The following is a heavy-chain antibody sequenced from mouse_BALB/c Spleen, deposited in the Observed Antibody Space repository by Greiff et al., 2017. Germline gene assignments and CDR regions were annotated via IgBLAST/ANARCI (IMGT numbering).Heavy chain of an antibody. CDR1: GYSITSGYS. D-gene: IGHD2-3*01. Sequence: EVKLVESGPDLVKPSQSLSLTCTVTGYSITSGYSWHWIRQFPGNKLEWMGYIHYSGSTNYNPSLKSRISITRDTSKNQFFLQLNSVTTEDTATYYCAREGFYDGYYEGYYAMDYWGQGTSVTVSS. CDR3: AREGFYDGYYEGYYAMDY. CDR2: IHYSGST. J-gene: IGHJ4*01. V-gene: IGHV3-1*02.